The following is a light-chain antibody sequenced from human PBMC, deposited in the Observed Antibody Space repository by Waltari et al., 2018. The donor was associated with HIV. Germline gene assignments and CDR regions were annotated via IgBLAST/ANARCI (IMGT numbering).Light chain of an antibody. V-gene: IGLV2-14*03. CDR2: DVY. Sequence: QSALTQPASVSGSPGQSITISCTGTSSDVAAYDYVSWYQQHPGKVPKLLIYDVYNRPSRISNRFSGSKSGNTASLTISGLQAEDEAHYYCASFTSGRLNVYGTGTKVTVL. CDR1: SSDVAAYDY. CDR3: ASFTSGRLNV. J-gene: IGLJ1*01.